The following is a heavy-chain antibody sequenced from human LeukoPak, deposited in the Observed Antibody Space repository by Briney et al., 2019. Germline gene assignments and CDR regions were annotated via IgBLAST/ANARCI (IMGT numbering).Heavy chain of an antibody. J-gene: IGHJ4*02. D-gene: IGHD2-21*02. Sequence: ASVKVSCKASGGTFSSYAISWVRQAPGQGLEWMGRIIPILGVANYAQKFQGRVTITADKSTSTAYMELSSLRSEDTAVYYCARDFGCGGDCVPNGFDYWGQGTLVTVSS. CDR1: GGTFSSYA. CDR2: IIPILGVA. V-gene: IGHV1-69*04. CDR3: ARDFGCGGDCVPNGFDY.